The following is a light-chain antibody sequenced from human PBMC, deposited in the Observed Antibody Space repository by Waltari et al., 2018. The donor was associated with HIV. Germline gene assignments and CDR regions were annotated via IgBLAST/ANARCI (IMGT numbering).Light chain of an antibody. CDR2: WAS. Sequence: DIVMAQSPNSLSVSLGERVTLNCWSSQTLLLTSTHKNYLSWYQQKAGQPPKLLMHWASTRESGVPDRFSGSGSGTNFTLTISGLQTEDAAMYYCQQAYSSPWTFGQGTKV. CDR1: QTLLLTSTHKNY. V-gene: IGKV4-1*01. CDR3: QQAYSSPWT. J-gene: IGKJ1*01.